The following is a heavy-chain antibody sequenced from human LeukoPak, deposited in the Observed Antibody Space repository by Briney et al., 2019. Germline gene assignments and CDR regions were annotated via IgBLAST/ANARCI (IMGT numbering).Heavy chain of an antibody. Sequence: GGSLRLSCAASGFTFSNSAMSWVGQAPGKGLEWVSAISGSGGGTYYADSVKGRFTISRDNSKNTLYVQMNSLRAADTAVYYCAKAAGRGYNYGDYFDYWGQGTLVTVSS. D-gene: IGHD5-18*01. CDR1: GFTFSNSA. CDR2: ISGSGGGT. J-gene: IGHJ4*02. V-gene: IGHV3-23*01. CDR3: AKAAGRGYNYGDYFDY.